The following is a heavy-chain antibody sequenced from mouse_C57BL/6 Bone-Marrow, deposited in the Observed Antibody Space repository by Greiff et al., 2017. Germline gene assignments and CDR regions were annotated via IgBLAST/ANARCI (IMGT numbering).Heavy chain of an antibody. CDR3: ARSEFITTVGGYFNY. J-gene: IGHJ2*01. CDR1: GFSLTSYG. Sequence: VQLQQSGPGLVQPSQSLSITCTVSGFSLTSYGVHSVRQSPGKGLEWLGVIWSGGSTDYHAAFISRLSVSKDNAKSRVFIKMNSLQADDTAIYYCARSEFITTVGGYFNYWGQGTTLTDSS. V-gene: IGHV2-2*01. D-gene: IGHD1-1*01. CDR2: IWSGGST.